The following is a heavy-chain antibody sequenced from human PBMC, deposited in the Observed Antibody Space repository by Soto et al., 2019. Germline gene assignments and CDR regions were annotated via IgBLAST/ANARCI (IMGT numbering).Heavy chain of an antibody. CDR1: GFTFSSYA. J-gene: IGHJ4*02. D-gene: IGHD2-21*02. Sequence: QVQLVESGGGVVQPGRSLRLSCAASGFTFSSYAMHWVRQAPGKGLEWVAVISYDGSNKYYADSVKGRFTISRDNSKNTLYLQMNSLRAEDTAVYYCARDGSIVVVTAPDYWGQGTLVTVSS. CDR2: ISYDGSNK. CDR3: ARDGSIVVVTAPDY. V-gene: IGHV3-30-3*01.